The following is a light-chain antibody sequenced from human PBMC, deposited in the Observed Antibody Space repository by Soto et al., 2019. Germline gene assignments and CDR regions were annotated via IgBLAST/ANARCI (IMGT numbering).Light chain of an antibody. V-gene: IGLV1-40*01. CDR1: SSNIGPGFD. J-gene: IGLJ1*01. CDR2: GNS. CDR3: QSYDSSLRGSV. Sequence: QSVLTQPPSVSGAPGQTVTISCAGSSSNIGPGFDVHWHQQVSGTAPKLLIYGNSNRPSGVPDRSSGSRSGTSASLAITGLQPEDEADYYCQSYDSSLRGSVFGPGTKVTVL.